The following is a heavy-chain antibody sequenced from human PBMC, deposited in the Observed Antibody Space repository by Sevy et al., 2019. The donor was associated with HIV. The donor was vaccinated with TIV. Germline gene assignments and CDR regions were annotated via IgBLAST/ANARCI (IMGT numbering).Heavy chain of an antibody. D-gene: IGHD2-15*01. CDR1: GFSISNNY. V-gene: IGHV3-53*01. Sequence: GGSLRLSCAASGFSISNNYTAWVRQAPGKGLEWVSVMYSGGSPYYADSVKGRFALSRDMSKNTVYLQMNSLRAEDTAVYYCARGYCGGGSCTAFHPWGQGTLVTVSS. CDR3: ARGYCGGGSCTAFHP. CDR2: MYSGGSP. J-gene: IGHJ5*02.